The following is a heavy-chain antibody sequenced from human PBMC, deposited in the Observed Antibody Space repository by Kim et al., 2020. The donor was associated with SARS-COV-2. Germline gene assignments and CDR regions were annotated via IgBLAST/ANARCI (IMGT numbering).Heavy chain of an antibody. D-gene: IGHD6-13*01. CDR3: ARAPIAAAGYYYYYGMDV. Sequence: SETLSLTCAVSGGSISSSNWWSWVRQPPGKGLEWIGEIYHSGSTNYNPSLKSRVTISVDKSKNQFSLKLSSVTAADTAVYYCARAPIAAAGYYYYYGMDVWGQGTTVTVSS. CDR2: IYHSGST. V-gene: IGHV4-4*02. J-gene: IGHJ6*02. CDR1: GGSISSSNW.